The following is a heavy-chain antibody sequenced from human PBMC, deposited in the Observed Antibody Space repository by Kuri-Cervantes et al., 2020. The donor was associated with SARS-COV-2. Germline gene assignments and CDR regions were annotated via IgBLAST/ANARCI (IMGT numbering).Heavy chain of an antibody. V-gene: IGHV4-30-2*01. CDR2: IYHSGST. Sequence: SETLSLTCTVSGGSISSGGYYWSWIRQPPGKGLEWIGYIYHSGSTYYNPSLKSRVTIPVDRSKNQFSLKLSSVTAADTAVYYCARAVTTYYYYYMDVWGKGTTVTVSS. CDR3: ARAVTTYYYYYMDV. CDR1: GGSISSGGYY. D-gene: IGHD4-11*01. J-gene: IGHJ6*03.